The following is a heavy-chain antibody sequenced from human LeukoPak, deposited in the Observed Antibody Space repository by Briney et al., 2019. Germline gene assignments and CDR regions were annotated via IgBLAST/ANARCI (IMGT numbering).Heavy chain of an antibody. CDR3: ARELGYCSSTSCSLSDAFDI. D-gene: IGHD2-2*01. J-gene: IGHJ3*02. CDR2: INTDGSST. Sequence: GGALRLSCAASGFTFSSHWMHWVRQAPGKGLVWVSRINTDGSSTSYADSVKGRFTISRDNAKNTLYLQMNSLRAEDTAVYYCARELGYCSSTSCSLSDAFDIWGQGTMVTVSS. CDR1: GFTFSSHW. V-gene: IGHV3-74*01.